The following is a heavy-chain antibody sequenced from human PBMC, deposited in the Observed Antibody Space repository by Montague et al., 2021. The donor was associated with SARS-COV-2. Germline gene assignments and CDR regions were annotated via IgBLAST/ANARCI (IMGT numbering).Heavy chain of an antibody. J-gene: IGHJ2*01. CDR2: IYYSGST. Sequence: TLSLTCTVSGGSISSGGCYWSWIRQHPGKGLEWIGYIYYSGSTYYNPSLKSRVTISVDTSKNQFSLKMSSVTAADTAVSYWARYSEPMTLLLITTLDWSFDLWGRGTLVTVSS. V-gene: IGHV4-31*03. CDR1: GGSISSGGCY. D-gene: IGHD3-22*01. CDR3: ARYSEPMTLLLITTLDWSFDL.